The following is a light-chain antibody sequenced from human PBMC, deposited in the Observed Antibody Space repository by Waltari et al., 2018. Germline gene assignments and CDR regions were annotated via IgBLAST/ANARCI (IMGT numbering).Light chain of an antibody. CDR3: QQYDTLPLT. J-gene: IGKJ4*01. CDR2: DAS. V-gene: IGKV1-33*01. Sequence: DIQMTQSPSSLSASVGDGVTITCQASQHITYYLYWYQQKPGKAPKLLIYDASNLETGVPSRFSGSGSGTDFTFTISSLQPEDIATYYCQQYDTLPLTFGGGTKVEIK. CDR1: QHITYY.